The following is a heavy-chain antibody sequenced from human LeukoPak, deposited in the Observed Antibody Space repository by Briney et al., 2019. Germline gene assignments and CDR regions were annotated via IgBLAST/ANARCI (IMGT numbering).Heavy chain of an antibody. D-gene: IGHD2-15*01. CDR3: ASRSCGGGGCHSSFYYHYGMDV. V-gene: IGHV1-69*01. J-gene: IGHJ6*02. CDR1: GGTFSSYA. CDR2: IIPIFGTA. Sequence: SSVKVSCKASGGTFSSYALSWVRQAPGQGLEWMGGIIPIFGTANYAQKFQGRVTITADESSSTAYMEVSSLTPDDTAVYYCASRSCGGGGCHSSFYYHYGMDVWGQGTTVTVSS.